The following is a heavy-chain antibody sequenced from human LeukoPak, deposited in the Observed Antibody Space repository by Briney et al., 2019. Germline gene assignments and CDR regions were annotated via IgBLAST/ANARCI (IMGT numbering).Heavy chain of an antibody. D-gene: IGHD2-15*01. V-gene: IGHV1-2*02. J-gene: IGHJ3*02. Sequence: GASVKVSCKASGYTFTGYYIHWVRQVPGQGLEWMGWIDPNSGGTNYAQKFQGRVTMTRDTSISTAYMELSRLRSDDTAVYYCARYRVVAATSDAFDIWGQGIMVTVSS. CDR3: ARYRVVAATSDAFDI. CDR2: IDPNSGGT. CDR1: GYTFTGYY.